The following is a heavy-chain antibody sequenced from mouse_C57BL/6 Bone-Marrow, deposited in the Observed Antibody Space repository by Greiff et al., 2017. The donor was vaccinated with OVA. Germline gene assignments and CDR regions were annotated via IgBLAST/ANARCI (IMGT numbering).Heavy chain of an antibody. CDR3: ARGGGYDVDFDY. Sequence: VQLQQSGPVLVKPGASVKMSCKASGYTFTDYYMNWVKQSHGKSLEWIGVINPYNGGTSYNQKFKGKATLTVDKSSSTAYMELNSLTSEDSAVYYCARGGGYDVDFDYWGQGTTLTVSS. D-gene: IGHD2-2*01. J-gene: IGHJ2*01. CDR1: GYTFTDYY. V-gene: IGHV1-19*01. CDR2: INPYNGGT.